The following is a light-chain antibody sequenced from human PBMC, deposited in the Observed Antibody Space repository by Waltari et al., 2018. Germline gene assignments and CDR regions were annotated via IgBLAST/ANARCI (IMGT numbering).Light chain of an antibody. V-gene: IGKV1-5*03. CDR2: QAA. Sequence: DIQMTQSPSTLSASVGDRVTITCRASQSISSWLAWYQQKPGKVPKLLIYQAASLQSGVPSRFSGSGSGTEFTLTISGLQPDDFATYYCQQYNSYPYTFGQGTKLEIK. CDR3: QQYNSYPYT. J-gene: IGKJ2*01. CDR1: QSISSW.